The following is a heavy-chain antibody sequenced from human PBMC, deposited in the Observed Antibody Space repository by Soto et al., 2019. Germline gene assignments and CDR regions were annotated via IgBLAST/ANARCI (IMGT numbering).Heavy chain of an antibody. V-gene: IGHV4-59*01. CDR2: IYYSGST. D-gene: IGHD3-3*01. Sequence: SETLSLTCTVAGGSISSYYWSWIRQPPGKGLEWIGYIYYSGSTNYNPSLKSRVTISVDTSKNQFSLKLSSVTAADTAVYYCARENSIFGVVIILHYYYGMDVWGQGTTVTVSS. J-gene: IGHJ6*02. CDR1: GGSISSYY. CDR3: ARENSIFGVVIILHYYYGMDV.